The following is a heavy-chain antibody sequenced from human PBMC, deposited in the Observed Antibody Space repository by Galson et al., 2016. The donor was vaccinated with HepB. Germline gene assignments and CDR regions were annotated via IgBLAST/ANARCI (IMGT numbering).Heavy chain of an antibody. CDR1: GFTFSLFD. D-gene: IGHD5-24*01. J-gene: IGHJ4*02. CDR3: AKDRESTRLQFSWVASYYFDF. V-gene: IGHV3-30*18. CDR2: VSYDGSTE. Sequence: SLRLSCAASGFTFSLFDMHWVRQAPGKGLEWVAVVSYDGSTEFYADSVKGRVTISRDNSKKTLYLQMNGLRAEDAAVYYCAKDRESTRLQFSWVASYYFDFWGQGTLVTVSS.